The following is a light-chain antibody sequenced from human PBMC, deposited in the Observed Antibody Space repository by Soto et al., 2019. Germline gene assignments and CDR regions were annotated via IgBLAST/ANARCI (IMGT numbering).Light chain of an antibody. V-gene: IGKV1-5*01. CDR2: DVS. J-gene: IGKJ2*01. Sequence: DIQMTQSPSTLSASVGDRVTITCRASQSISRWLAWYHQKPGKAPKLLISDVSTLHSGVPSRFSGSGSGTEFTLTISSLQPDDFSTYYCQKYNLYPYTFGQGTKLEI. CDR3: QKYNLYPYT. CDR1: QSISRW.